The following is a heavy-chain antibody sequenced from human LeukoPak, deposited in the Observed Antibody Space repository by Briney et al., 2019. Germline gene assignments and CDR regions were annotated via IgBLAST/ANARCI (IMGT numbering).Heavy chain of an antibody. D-gene: IGHD6-19*01. Sequence: PGGSLRLSCAASGFTFSSYGMHWVRQAPGKGLEWVAFIRYDGSNKYYADSVKGRFTISRDNSKNTLYLQMNSLRAEDTAVYYCAKGAAVAGDPSFEYWGQGTLVTVSS. J-gene: IGHJ4*02. CDR1: GFTFSSYG. CDR2: IRYDGSNK. V-gene: IGHV3-30*02. CDR3: AKGAAVAGDPSFEY.